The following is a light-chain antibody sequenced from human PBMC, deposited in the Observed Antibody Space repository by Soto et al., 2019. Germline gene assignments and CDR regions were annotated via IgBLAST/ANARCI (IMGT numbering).Light chain of an antibody. V-gene: IGLV2-14*03. CDR1: SSDVGGYNY. CDR2: DVS. CDR3: SSYTSGSTRVV. J-gene: IGLJ2*01. Sequence: QSALTQPASVSGSPGQSITISYTGTSSDVGGYNYVSWYQQHPGKAPKVMIYDVSNRPSGVSNRFSGSKSGNTASLTISGLQVEDEADYYCSSYTSGSTRVVFGGGTKLTVL.